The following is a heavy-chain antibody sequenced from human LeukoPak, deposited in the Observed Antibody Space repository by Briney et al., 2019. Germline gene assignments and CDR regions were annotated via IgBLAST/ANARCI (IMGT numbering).Heavy chain of an antibody. CDR3: ARQGGSYFQNYFDY. V-gene: IGHV1-69*04. D-gene: IGHD1-26*01. Sequence: GASVKVSCKASGGTFSSYAISWVRQAPGQGLERMGRIIPIFGIANYAQKFQGRVTITADKSTSTAYMELSSLRSEDTAVYYCARQGGSYFQNYFDYWGQGTLDTVSS. CDR1: GGTFSSYA. CDR2: IIPIFGIA. J-gene: IGHJ4*02.